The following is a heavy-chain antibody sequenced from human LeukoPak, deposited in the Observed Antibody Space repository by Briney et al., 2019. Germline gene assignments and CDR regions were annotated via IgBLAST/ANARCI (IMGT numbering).Heavy chain of an antibody. V-gene: IGHV3-53*01. Sequence: GGSLRLSCAASGFTVSSNYMSWVRQAPGKGLEWVSVIYSGGSTYYADSVKGRFTISRDNSKSTLYLQMNSLRAEDTAVYYCARERGFLQGDHWFDPWGQGTLVTVSS. CDR3: ARERGFLQGDHWFDP. J-gene: IGHJ5*02. CDR1: GFTVSSNY. D-gene: IGHD2-21*01. CDR2: IYSGGST.